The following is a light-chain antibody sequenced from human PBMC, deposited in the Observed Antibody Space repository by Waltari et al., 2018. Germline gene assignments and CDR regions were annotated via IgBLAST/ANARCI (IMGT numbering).Light chain of an antibody. J-gene: IGKJ2*01. V-gene: IGKV1-39*01. CDR1: QSIGTY. CDR3: QQTYSSPT. CDR2: AAS. Sequence: DIQMTQSPSSLSASVGDRVTITCRAGQSIGTYLPWYQHKPGEAPKLLIYAASTLQSGVPSRFSGSGSGTDLTLTLSSLQPEDFATYYCQQTYSSPTFGQGTKLEIK.